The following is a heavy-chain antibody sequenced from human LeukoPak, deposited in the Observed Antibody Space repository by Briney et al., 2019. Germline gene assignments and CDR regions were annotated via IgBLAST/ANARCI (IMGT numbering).Heavy chain of an antibody. J-gene: IGHJ4*02. D-gene: IGHD3-22*01. CDR3: ARGAGSSGYYTHDY. CDR1: GYTFTGYY. V-gene: IGHV1-2*02. Sequence: ASVKVSCKASGYTFTGYYMHWVRQAPGQGLEWMGWINPNSGGTNYAQKFQGRVTMTRDTSISTAYMELSRLRSDDTAVYYCARGAGSSGYYTHDYWGQGTLVTVSS. CDR2: INPNSGGT.